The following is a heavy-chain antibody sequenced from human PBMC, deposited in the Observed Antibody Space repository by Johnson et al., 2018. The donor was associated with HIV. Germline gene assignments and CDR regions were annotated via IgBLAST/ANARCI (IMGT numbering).Heavy chain of an antibody. CDR1: GFTFDDYG. J-gene: IGHJ3*02. CDR2: INWNGGST. Sequence: VKLVESGGGVVLPGGSLRLSCAASGFTFDDYGMSWVRQAPGKGLEWVSGINWNGGSTGYADSVKGRFTISRDNAKNSLYLQMNSLRAEDTAVYYCARVRTRLLFLRVHASRDAFDIWGQGTMVTVSS. V-gene: IGHV3-20*04. D-gene: IGHD2-21*02. CDR3: ARVRTRLLFLRVHASRDAFDI.